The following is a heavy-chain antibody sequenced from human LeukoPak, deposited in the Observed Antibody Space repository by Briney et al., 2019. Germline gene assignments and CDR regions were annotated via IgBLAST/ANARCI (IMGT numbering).Heavy chain of an antibody. V-gene: IGHV3-48*03. CDR2: INSSGSTI. J-gene: IGHJ6*04. CDR1: GFTFSSYE. D-gene: IGHD6-13*01. CDR3: ARGKQLDYYGMDV. Sequence: GGSLRLSCAASGFTFSSYEMNWVRQAAGKGLAWVSYINSSGSTIYYADSVKGRFTISRDNAKNSLYLQMNSLRAEDTAVYYCARGKQLDYYGMDVWGKGTTVTVSS.